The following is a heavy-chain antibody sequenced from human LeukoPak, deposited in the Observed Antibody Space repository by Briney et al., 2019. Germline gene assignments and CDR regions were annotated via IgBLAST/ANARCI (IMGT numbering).Heavy chain of an antibody. CDR3: AREAGYCSSTSCYHGYMDV. CDR1: GGSISSHY. CDR2: IYYSGST. Sequence: SETLSLTCTVSGGSISSHYWSWIRQPPGKGLEWIGYIYYSGSTNYNPSLKSRVTISVDTSKNQFSLKLSSVTAADTAVYYCAREAGYCSSTSCYHGYMDVWGKGTTVTVSS. D-gene: IGHD2-2*01. V-gene: IGHV4-59*11. J-gene: IGHJ6*03.